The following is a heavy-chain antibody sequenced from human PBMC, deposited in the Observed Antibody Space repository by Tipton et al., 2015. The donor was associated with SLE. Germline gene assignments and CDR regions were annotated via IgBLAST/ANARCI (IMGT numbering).Heavy chain of an antibody. Sequence: SLRLSCAASGFTFSSYAMSWVRQAPGKGLEWVSVFYSGGSTYYADSVKGRLTISRDNSKNTLYLQMNSLRPEDTAVYYCAKGETTVTTTHYYDHWGQGTLVTVSS. D-gene: IGHD4-17*01. CDR3: AKGETTVTTTHYYDH. CDR1: GFTFSSYA. J-gene: IGHJ4*02. CDR2: FYSGGST. V-gene: IGHV3-23*03.